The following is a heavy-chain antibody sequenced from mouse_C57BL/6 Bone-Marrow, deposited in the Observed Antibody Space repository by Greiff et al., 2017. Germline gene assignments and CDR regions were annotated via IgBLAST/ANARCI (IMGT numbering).Heavy chain of an antibody. D-gene: IGHD3-2*02. CDR1: GFNFSSYA. CDR3: ASPRQLRLPAWFAY. CDR2: ISDGGSYT. J-gene: IGHJ3*01. Sequence: DVKLVESGGGLVKPGGSLKLSCAASGFNFSSYAMSWVSQTPEKRLAWVATISDGGSYTYYPANVKGRFTFSRDHAKHNPYLQMNHLKSEDKAMYYCASPRQLRLPAWFAYWGQGTLVTVSA. V-gene: IGHV5-4*03.